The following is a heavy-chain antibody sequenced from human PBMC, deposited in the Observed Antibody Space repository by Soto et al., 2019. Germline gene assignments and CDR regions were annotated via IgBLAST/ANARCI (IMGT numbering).Heavy chain of an antibody. V-gene: IGHV2-5*02. D-gene: IGHD3-16*01. Sequence: QITLKESGPTLVKPTQTLTLTCTFSGFSLTTRGVGVGWIRQPPGQALECLELIYWDDDKRYSPSLQRRRSVTKNTSKNQVVLTMTNVDPVDTATYYCAHIPNYYQYDWFDPWGQGTLVSVSS. CDR2: IYWDDDK. J-gene: IGHJ5*02. CDR3: AHIPNYYQYDWFDP. CDR1: GFSLTTRGVG.